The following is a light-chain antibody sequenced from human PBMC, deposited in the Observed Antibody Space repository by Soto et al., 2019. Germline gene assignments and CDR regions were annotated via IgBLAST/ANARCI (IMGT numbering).Light chain of an antibody. Sequence: QSALTQPRSVSGSPGQSVTISCTGTSSDVGGYNYVSWYQQHPGKAPKLMIYDVSKRPSGVPDRLSGSKSGNTASLTISGLRAEDEADYYCCSYAGNYTGVFGGGTKLTVL. CDR2: DVS. J-gene: IGLJ2*01. CDR1: SSDVGGYNY. CDR3: CSYAGNYTGV. V-gene: IGLV2-11*01.